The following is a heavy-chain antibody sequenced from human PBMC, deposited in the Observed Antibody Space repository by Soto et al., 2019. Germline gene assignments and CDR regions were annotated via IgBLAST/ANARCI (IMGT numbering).Heavy chain of an antibody. Sequence: PGGSLRLSCAASGFTFNRYAMSWVRQAPDKGLEWVSSITGGGGSTYYADSVKGRFTISRDNSKNTLYLQMNSLRAEDTAVYYCARYYSDTSGPSPSDYWGQGTLVTVSS. CDR1: GFTFNRYA. V-gene: IGHV3-23*01. J-gene: IGHJ4*02. D-gene: IGHD3-22*01. CDR2: ITGGGGST. CDR3: ARYYSDTSGPSPSDY.